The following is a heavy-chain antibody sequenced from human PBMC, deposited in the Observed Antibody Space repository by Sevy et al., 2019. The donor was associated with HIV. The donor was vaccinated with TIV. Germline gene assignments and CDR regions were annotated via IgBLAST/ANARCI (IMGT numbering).Heavy chain of an antibody. J-gene: IGHJ6*02. CDR1: GFTFSSYS. V-gene: IGHV3-21*01. Sequence: GGSLRLSCAASGFTFSSYSMNWVRQAPGKGLEWVSSISSSSSYIYYADSVKGRFTISRDNAKNSLYLQMNSLTAEDTAVYYCARGTMVYAIVNYYGMDVWGQGTTVTVSS. CDR3: ARGTMVYAIVNYYGMDV. D-gene: IGHD2-8*01. CDR2: ISSSSSYI.